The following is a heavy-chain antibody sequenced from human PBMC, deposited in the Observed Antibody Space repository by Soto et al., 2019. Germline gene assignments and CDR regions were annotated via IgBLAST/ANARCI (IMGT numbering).Heavy chain of an antibody. CDR3: ARDPERINFGDIDY. CDR2: ISHDEDYI. Sequence: QVQLVESGGGVVQPGKSLRLSCAASGFIFSAYVMHWVRQAPGKGLEWVAMISHDEDYIYYADSVKGRFTISRDNSKNTLVLEISNLKTDDTDMYYCARDPERINFGDIDYWGQGTLVTVSS. J-gene: IGHJ4*02. D-gene: IGHD2-21*01. CDR1: GFIFSAYV. V-gene: IGHV3-30*03.